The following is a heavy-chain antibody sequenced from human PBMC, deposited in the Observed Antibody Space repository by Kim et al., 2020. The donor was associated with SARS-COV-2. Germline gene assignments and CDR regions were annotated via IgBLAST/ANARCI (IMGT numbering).Heavy chain of an antibody. CDR2: INHSGST. D-gene: IGHD5-18*01. J-gene: IGHJ5*02. CDR1: GGSFSGYY. CDR3: ARARVGGGRGYPFDP. V-gene: IGHV4-34*01. Sequence: SETLSLTCAVYGGSFSGYYWSWIRQPPGKGLEWIGEINHSGSTNYNPSLKSRVTISVDTSKNQFSLKLSSVTAADTAVYYCARARVGGGRGYPFDPWGQGTLVTVSS.